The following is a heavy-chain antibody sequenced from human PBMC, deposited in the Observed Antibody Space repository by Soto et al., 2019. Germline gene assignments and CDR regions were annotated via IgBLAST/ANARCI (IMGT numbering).Heavy chain of an antibody. CDR3: ARQKMDYSGSGSYPIDY. Sequence: QPGGSLRLSCAASGFTFSSYAMSWVRQAPGKGLEWVSAISGSGGSTYYADSVKGRFTISRDTAKNSLFLQMNSLRAEDTAVYYCARQKMDYSGSGSYPIDYWGQGTLVTVSS. V-gene: IGHV3-23*01. J-gene: IGHJ4*02. CDR2: ISGSGGST. D-gene: IGHD3-10*01. CDR1: GFTFSSYA.